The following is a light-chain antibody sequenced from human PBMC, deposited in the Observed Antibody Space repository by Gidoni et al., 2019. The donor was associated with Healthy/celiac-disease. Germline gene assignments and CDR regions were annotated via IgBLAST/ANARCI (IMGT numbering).Light chain of an antibody. V-gene: IGKV4-1*01. Sequence: DNVMTQDPDSLAVSLGERATINCKSSQSVLYSSNNKNYLAWYQQKPGQPPKLLIYWASTRESGVPDRFSCSGSGTDFTLTISSLQAEDVAVYYCQQYYSTPPTFGQGTKVEIK. CDR3: QQYYSTPPT. J-gene: IGKJ1*01. CDR2: WAS. CDR1: QSVLYSSNNKNY.